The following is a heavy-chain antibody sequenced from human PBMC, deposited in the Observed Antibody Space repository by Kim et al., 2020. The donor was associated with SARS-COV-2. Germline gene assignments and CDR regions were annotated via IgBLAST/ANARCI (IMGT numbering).Heavy chain of an antibody. CDR1: GFTFSSYS. Sequence: GGSLRLSCAASGFTFSSYSMNWVRQAPGKGLEWVSSISSTRSNIYYADSVKGRFTISRDNAKNSLSLQMNSLRAEDTAVYYCARLGRVTSLPFKGLTNVWGQGTTVTVSS. D-gene: IGHD2-21*02. CDR3: ARLGRVTSLPFKGLTNV. V-gene: IGHV3-21*01. J-gene: IGHJ6*02. CDR2: ISSTRSNI.